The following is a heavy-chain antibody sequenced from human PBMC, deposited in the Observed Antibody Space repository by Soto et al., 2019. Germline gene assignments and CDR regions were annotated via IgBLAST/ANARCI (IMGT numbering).Heavy chain of an antibody. CDR3: ARGRKHRWLGNAFDI. CDR2: INHSGST. J-gene: IGHJ3*02. V-gene: IGHV4-34*01. D-gene: IGHD5-12*01. CDR1: GGSFSGYY. Sequence: QVQLQQWGAGLLKPSETLSLTCAVYGGSFSGYYWSWIRQPPGKGLEWIGEINHSGSTNYNPSLKSRVTISVDTSKNQFSLKLSSVTAADTAVYYCARGRKHRWLGNAFDIWGQGTMVTVSS.